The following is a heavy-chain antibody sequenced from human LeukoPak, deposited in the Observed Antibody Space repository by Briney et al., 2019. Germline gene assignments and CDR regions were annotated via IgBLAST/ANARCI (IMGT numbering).Heavy chain of an antibody. V-gene: IGHV3-74*01. Sequence: GGSLRLSCAASGFTSSSYSMHWVRQVPGKGLVWVSRISGDGTARNYADSVKGRFTISRDDAKNTVDLQMNSLRGEDTAVYYCVRGRGSYGWFDPWGQGTLVTVSS. CDR1: GFTSSSYS. CDR2: ISGDGTAR. CDR3: VRGRGSYGWFDP. J-gene: IGHJ5*02. D-gene: IGHD3-10*01.